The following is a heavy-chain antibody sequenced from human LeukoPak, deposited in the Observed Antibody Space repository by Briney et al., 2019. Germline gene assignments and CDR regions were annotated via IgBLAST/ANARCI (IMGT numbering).Heavy chain of an antibody. J-gene: IGHJ4*02. CDR1: GFTVSSNY. D-gene: IGHD6-13*01. V-gene: IGHV3-53*01. CDR3: AKERQQLVPGHFDY. CDR2: IYSGGGT. Sequence: GGSLRLSCAASGFTVSSNYMSWVRQSPGKRLEWVSVIYSGGGTYYADSVKGRFTISRDNSKNTVHLQMNSLRAEDTAVYYCAKERQQLVPGHFDYWGQGTLVTVSS.